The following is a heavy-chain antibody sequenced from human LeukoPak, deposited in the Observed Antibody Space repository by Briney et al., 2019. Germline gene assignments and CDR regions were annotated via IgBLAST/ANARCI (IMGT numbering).Heavy chain of an antibody. D-gene: IGHD3-3*01. J-gene: IGHJ3*02. CDR1: GGPIRSYY. Sequence: SETLSLTCTVSGGPIRSYYWSWIRKPPGKGLEWIGYIYYSGSTNYNPSLKSRVTISVDTSKNQFSLKLSSVTAADTAVYYCAREKRTYDFWSGYSGPGVAFDIWGQGTMVTVSS. V-gene: IGHV4-59*12. CDR2: IYYSGST. CDR3: AREKRTYDFWSGYSGPGVAFDI.